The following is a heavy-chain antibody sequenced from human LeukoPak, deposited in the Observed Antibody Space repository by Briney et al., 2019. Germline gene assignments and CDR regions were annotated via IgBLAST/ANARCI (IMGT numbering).Heavy chain of an antibody. CDR3: ARRPSSPYYYGSGSYYIHYYYYMDV. Sequence: PSETLSLTCAVSGGSFSGYYWNWIRQSPGKGLEWIGEINHSGSTHYNPSLKSRVTISVDTSKNQFSLKLSSVTAADTAVYYCARRPSSPYYYGSGSYYIHYYYYMDVWGKGTTVTISS. CDR2: INHSGST. V-gene: IGHV4-34*01. D-gene: IGHD3-10*01. CDR1: GGSFSGYY. J-gene: IGHJ6*03.